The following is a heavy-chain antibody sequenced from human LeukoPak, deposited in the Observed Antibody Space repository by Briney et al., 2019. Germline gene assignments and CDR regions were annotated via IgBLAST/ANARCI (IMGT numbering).Heavy chain of an antibody. J-gene: IGHJ5*02. CDR2: INPHNGGT. V-gene: IGHV1-2*02. D-gene: IGHD3-22*01. CDR1: GITVTDYF. Sequence: ASVKASCKASGITVTDYFIHWVRQAPGQGLEWMGWINPHNGGTNYAQKFQGRVTMTRDTSINTVYMDLTRLTSGDTAIYYCAGHSSLSDGWFDPWGQGTLVTVSS. CDR3: AGHSSLSDGWFDP.